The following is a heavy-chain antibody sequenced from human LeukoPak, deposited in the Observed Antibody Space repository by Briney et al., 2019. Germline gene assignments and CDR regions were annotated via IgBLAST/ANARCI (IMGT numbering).Heavy chain of an antibody. V-gene: IGHV3-30*02. CDR2: IRYDGSNK. D-gene: IGHD2-21*01. Sequence: PGGSLRLSCAASGFTFSSYGMHWVRQAPGKGLEWVAFIRYDGSNKYYADSVKGRFTISRDNSKNTLYLQMNSLRAEDTAVYYCAKLLAVLRNYFDYWGQGTLVTVSS. CDR3: AKLLAVLRNYFDY. J-gene: IGHJ4*02. CDR1: GFTFSSYG.